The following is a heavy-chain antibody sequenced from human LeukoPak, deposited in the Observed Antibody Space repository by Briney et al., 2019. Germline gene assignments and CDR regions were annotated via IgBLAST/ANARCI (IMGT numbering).Heavy chain of an antibody. Sequence: KYGGSLRLSCEAAGFSFTNTWMSWVRQAPGKGLEWVGRVKSRADDGTTDYAAPVQGRFTISRDDSKDTLSLQMNSLKTEDTAVYYGATEGGSGSYYGDDAFDMWGQGTMVTVSS. D-gene: IGHD3-10*01. CDR1: GFSFTNTW. V-gene: IGHV3-15*01. J-gene: IGHJ3*02. CDR3: ATEGGSGSYYGDDAFDM. CDR2: VKSRADDGTT.